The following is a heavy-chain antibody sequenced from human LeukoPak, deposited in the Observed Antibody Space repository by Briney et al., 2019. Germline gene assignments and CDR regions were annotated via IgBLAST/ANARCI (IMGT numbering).Heavy chain of an antibody. CDR3: ATDYGGRGEYYFDY. V-gene: IGHV1-24*01. CDR2: LDPEDGET. CDR1: GYTLTELS. Sequence: ASVKVSCKVSGYTLTELSMHWVRQAPGKGLEWMGGLDPEDGETIYAQKFQGRVTMTEDTSTDTAYMELSSLRSEDTAVYYCATDYGGRGEYYFDYWGQGTLVTVSS. D-gene: IGHD4-23*01. J-gene: IGHJ4*02.